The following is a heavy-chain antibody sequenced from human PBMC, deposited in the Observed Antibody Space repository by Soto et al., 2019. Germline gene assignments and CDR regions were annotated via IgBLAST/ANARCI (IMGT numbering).Heavy chain of an antibody. CDR2: ISWNSGSI. CDR1: GFTFDDYA. J-gene: IGHJ4*02. V-gene: IGHV3-9*01. CDR3: AKDRALVLSFDFEY. D-gene: IGHD6-13*01. Sequence: EVQLVESGGGLVQPGRSLRLSCAASGFTFDDYAMHWVRQAPGKGLGMVSGISWNSGSIGYADSVKGRFTITRANAKNTLNLQMNSLRPEDTALYYCAKDRALVLSFDFEYWGQGTLVTVSS.